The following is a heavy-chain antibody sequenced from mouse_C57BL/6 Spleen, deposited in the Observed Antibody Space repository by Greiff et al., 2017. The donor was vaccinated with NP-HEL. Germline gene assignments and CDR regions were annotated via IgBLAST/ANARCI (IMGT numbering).Heavy chain of an antibody. D-gene: IGHD1-1*01. J-gene: IGHJ2*01. CDR2: INPYNGGT. CDR1: GYTFTDYY. CDR3: AREDYGSSSLDY. V-gene: IGHV1-19*01. Sequence: EVQLQQSGPVLVKPGASVKMSCKASGYTFTDYYMNWVKQSHGKSLEWIGVINPYNGGTSYNQKFKGKATLTVDKSSSTAYMELNSLTSEDSAVYYCAREDYGSSSLDYWGQGTTLTVSS.